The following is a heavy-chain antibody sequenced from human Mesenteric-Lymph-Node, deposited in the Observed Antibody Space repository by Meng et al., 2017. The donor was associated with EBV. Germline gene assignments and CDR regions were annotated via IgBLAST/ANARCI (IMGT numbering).Heavy chain of an antibody. CDR3: ASLPGSDLYFDY. V-gene: IGHV1-24*01. CDR1: GYTLTEFP. Sequence: VPRVQAWGGVKKPGASVKVSCKVSGYTLTEFPMHWVRQAPGKGLEWMGGSDPADGETIYAEKFQGRVTMTEDTSTDTAYMELSSLRSEDTAVYYCASLPGSDLYFDYWGQGTLVTVSS. CDR2: SDPADGET. D-gene: IGHD3-10*01. J-gene: IGHJ4*02.